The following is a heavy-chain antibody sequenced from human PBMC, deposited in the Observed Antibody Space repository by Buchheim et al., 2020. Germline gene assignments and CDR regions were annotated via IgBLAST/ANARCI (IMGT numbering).Heavy chain of an antibody. CDR3: ARKKSGYYHYYYFGMDV. D-gene: IGHD3-3*01. CDR1: GFTFSTYG. V-gene: IGHV3-33*01. J-gene: IGHJ6*02. Sequence: QVQLVESGGGVVQPGKSLRLSCAASGFTFSTYGMHWVRQAPGKGLEWVAIIWYDGSKTYYADSVKGRFTISRDNSKNTLYLQMNSLRAEDTAVYYCARKKSGYYHYYYFGMDVWGQGTT. CDR2: IWYDGSKT.